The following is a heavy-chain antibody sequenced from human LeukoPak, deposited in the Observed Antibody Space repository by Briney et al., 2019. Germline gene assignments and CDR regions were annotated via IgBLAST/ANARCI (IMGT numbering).Heavy chain of an antibody. CDR3: ARNIVAHDYDYFDY. V-gene: IGHV1-69*01. CDR1: GGTFSSYA. CDR2: IIPIFGTA. D-gene: IGHD5-12*01. Sequence: SVKVSCKASGGTFSSYAISWVRQAPGQGLEWMGGIIPIFGTANYAQKFQGRVTSTADESTSTAYMELSSLRSEDTAVYYCARNIVAHDYDYFDYWGQGTLVTVSS. J-gene: IGHJ4*02.